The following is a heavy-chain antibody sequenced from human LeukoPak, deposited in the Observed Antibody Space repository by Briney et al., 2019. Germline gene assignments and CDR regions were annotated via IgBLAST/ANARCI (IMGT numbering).Heavy chain of an antibody. CDR2: IYHSGST. CDR1: GGSISSGGYY. J-gene: IGHJ4*02. CDR3: AREYTLYRSGWFLDY. D-gene: IGHD6-19*01. Sequence: SQTLSLTCTVSGGSISSGGYYWSWIRQPPGKGLEWIGYIYHSGSTYYNPSLKSRVTISVDTSKNQFSLKLNSVTAADTAVYYCAREYTLYRSGWFLDYWGQGTVVTVSS. V-gene: IGHV4-30-2*01.